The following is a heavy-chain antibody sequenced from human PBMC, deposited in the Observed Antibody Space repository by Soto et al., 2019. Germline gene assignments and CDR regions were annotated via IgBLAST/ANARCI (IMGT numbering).Heavy chain of an antibody. Sequence: SETLSLTCAVSGGSISSSNWWSWVRQPPGKGLEWIGEIYHGGSTNYNPSLKSRVIISVDKSKNQFSLRLSSVTAADTALYYCATLSATIAPFSFYFDYWGQGALVTVSS. V-gene: IGHV4-4*02. CDR1: GGSISSSNW. D-gene: IGHD6-13*01. CDR2: IYHGGST. J-gene: IGHJ4*02. CDR3: ATLSATIAPFSFYFDY.